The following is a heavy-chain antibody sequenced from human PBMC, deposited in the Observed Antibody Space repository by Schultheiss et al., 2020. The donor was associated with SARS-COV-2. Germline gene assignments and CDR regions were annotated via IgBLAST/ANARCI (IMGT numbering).Heavy chain of an antibody. CDR2: ISGSGGST. J-gene: IGHJ6*02. CDR3: ARETTVPWPDYGMDV. Sequence: GGSLRLSCAASGFTFDDYAMHWVRQAPGKGLEWVSGISGSGGSTYYADSVKGRFTISRDNSKNTLYLQMNSLRAEDTAVYYCARETTVPWPDYGMDVWGQGTTVTVSS. V-gene: IGHV3-23*01. CDR1: GFTFDDYA. D-gene: IGHD4-17*01.